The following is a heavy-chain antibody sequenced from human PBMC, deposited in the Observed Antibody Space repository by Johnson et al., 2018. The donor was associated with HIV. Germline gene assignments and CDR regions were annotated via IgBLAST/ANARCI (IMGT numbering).Heavy chain of an antibody. D-gene: IGHD6-19*01. CDR1: GFTFSSYG. V-gene: IGHV3-66*01. CDR2: IYSGGST. J-gene: IGHJ3*01. Sequence: VQLVESGGGVVQPGGSLRLSCAASGFTFSSYGMSWVRQAPGKELEWVSVIYSGGSTYYADSVKGRFTISRDNSKNTLYLQMNSLRAEDTALYYCARDLRNSGWSNGFDVWGQGTMVTVSS. CDR3: ARDLRNSGWSNGFDV.